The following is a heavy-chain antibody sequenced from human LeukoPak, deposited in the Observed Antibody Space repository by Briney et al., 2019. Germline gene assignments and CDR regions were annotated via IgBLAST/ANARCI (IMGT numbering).Heavy chain of an antibody. D-gene: IGHD3-10*02. Sequence: SETLSLTCTVSGGSISSSSYYWGWIRQPPGKGLEWIGSIYYSGSTYYNPSLKSRVTISVDTSKNQFSLKLSSVTAADTAVYYCARDPFVSYVFVGAFDIWGQGTMVTVSS. J-gene: IGHJ3*02. CDR2: IYYSGST. CDR3: ARDPFVSYVFVGAFDI. V-gene: IGHV4-39*07. CDR1: GGSISSSSYY.